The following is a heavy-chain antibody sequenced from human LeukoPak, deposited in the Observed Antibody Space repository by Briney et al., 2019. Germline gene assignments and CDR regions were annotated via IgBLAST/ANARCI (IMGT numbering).Heavy chain of an antibody. CDR2: MNPNSGNT. V-gene: IGHV1-8*01. D-gene: IGHD6-13*01. CDR3: ARATSEDSSSWYHSYYYYGMDV. J-gene: IGHJ6*02. CDR1: GYTFTSYD. Sequence: ASVKVSCKASGYTFTSYDINWVRQATGQGLEWMGWMNPNSGNTGYAQKFQGRGTMTRNTPISTAYMELSSLRSEDTAVYYCARATSEDSSSWYHSYYYYGMDVWGQGTTVTVSS.